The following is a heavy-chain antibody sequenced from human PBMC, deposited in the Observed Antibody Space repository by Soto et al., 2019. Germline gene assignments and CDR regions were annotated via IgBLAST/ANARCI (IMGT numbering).Heavy chain of an antibody. V-gene: IGHV3-48*01. J-gene: IGHJ4*02. D-gene: IGHD2-2*01. CDR1: GFIFSSYS. CDR2: ISSSGGTI. CDR3: ARGVGEKQLSFDY. Sequence: TGGSLRLSCAASGFIFSSYSMNWVRQAPGKGLEWLSYISSSGGTIYFADSMKGRFTISRDNAKKSLYLQMNSLRVEDTAVYYCARGVGEKQLSFDYWGQGSLVTVSS.